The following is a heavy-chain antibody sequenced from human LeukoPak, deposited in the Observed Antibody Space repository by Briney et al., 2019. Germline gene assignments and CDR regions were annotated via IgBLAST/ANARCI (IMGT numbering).Heavy chain of an antibody. J-gene: IGHJ4*02. CDR1: GFTFSNYW. CDR2: INGDGSST. Sequence: GGSLRLSCAASGFTFSNYWMHWVRQAPGKGLVWVSRINGDGSSTTYADSVKGRFTISRDNAKNTLYLQMNSLRAEDTAVYYCSREDIVEVPAIPFDCWGQGTLVTVSS. D-gene: IGHD2-2*01. CDR3: SREDIVEVPAIPFDC. V-gene: IGHV3-74*01.